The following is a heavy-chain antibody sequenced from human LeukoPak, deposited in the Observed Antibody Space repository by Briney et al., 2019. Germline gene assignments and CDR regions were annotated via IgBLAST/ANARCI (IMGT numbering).Heavy chain of an antibody. D-gene: IGHD2-15*01. V-gene: IGHV3-23*01. J-gene: IGHJ4*02. CDR1: GFTFSSSA. CDR2: ISNNGGYT. CDR3: AKQLGYCSDGSCYFPY. Sequence: QPGGSLRLSCAASGFTFSSSAMSWVRQAPGKGLEWVSAISNNGGYTYYADSVRGRFTISRDNSKSTLCLQMNSLRAEDTAVCYCAKQLGYCSDGSCYFPYWGQGTLVTVSS.